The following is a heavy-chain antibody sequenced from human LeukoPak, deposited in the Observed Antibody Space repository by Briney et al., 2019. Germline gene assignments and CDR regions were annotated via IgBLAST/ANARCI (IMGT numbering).Heavy chain of an antibody. CDR1: GGSISSSSYY. CDR2: IYYSENT. CDR3: ARGRAVADFHPIDY. Sequence: PSETLSLTCTVSGGSISSSSYYWGWIRQPPGKGLEWIGSIYYSENTYYNPSLKSRVTISVDTSKNQFSLKLSSVTAADTAVYYRARGRAVADFHPIDYWGQGTLVTVSS. D-gene: IGHD6-19*01. V-gene: IGHV4-39*07. J-gene: IGHJ4*02.